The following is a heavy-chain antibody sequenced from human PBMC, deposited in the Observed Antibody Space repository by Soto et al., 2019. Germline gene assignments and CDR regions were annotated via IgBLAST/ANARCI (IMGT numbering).Heavy chain of an antibody. CDR3: AREKYYYDSSGFDAFDI. D-gene: IGHD3-22*01. CDR2: ISAYNGNT. CDR1: GYTFTSYG. J-gene: IGHJ3*02. V-gene: IGHV1-18*01. Sequence: ASVKVSCKASGYTFTSYGISWVRQAPGQGLEWMGWISAYNGNTNYAQKLQGRVTMTTDTSTSTADMELRSLRSDDTAVYYCAREKYYYDSSGFDAFDIWGQGTTVTVSS.